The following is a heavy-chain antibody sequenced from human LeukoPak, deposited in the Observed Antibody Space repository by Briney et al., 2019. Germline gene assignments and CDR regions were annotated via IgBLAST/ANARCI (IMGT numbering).Heavy chain of an antibody. J-gene: IGHJ4*02. CDR2: ISAYNGNT. Sequence: ASVKVSCKASGYTFTGYYMHWVRQAPGQGLEWMGWISAYNGNTNYAQKLQGRVTMTTDTSTSTAYMELRSLRSDDTAVYYCARVDDSSGFDYWGQGTLVTVSS. CDR1: GYTFTGYY. V-gene: IGHV1-18*04. D-gene: IGHD3-22*01. CDR3: ARVDDSSGFDY.